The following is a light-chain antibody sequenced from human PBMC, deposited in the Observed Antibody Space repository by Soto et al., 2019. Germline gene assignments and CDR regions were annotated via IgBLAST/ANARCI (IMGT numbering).Light chain of an antibody. CDR2: EVS. CDR1: SSDVGGYNY. CDR3: SSYAGSNNLWV. V-gene: IGLV2-8*01. J-gene: IGLJ3*02. Sequence: QSALTQPPSASGSPGQSVTISCTGTSSDVGGYNYVSWYQQHPGKAPKLMIYEVSNRPSGVPDRFSGSKSGNTASLTVSGLQAEDEADYYFSSYAGSNNLWVFGGGTKLTVL.